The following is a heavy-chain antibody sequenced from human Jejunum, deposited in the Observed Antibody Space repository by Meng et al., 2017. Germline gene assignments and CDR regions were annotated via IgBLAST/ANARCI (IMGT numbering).Heavy chain of an antibody. CDR1: GCRFYGADFY. Sequence: QVQLQESGPVRGKAYQTVFLTGTGSGCRFYGADFYWGWLRQPPGKGLEWLWDLFYRGPSPSTPSLPSRVFLSVDTSTNQFSLKLISVTAADTAVYSCARTMTDFYDRSGYSHFDYWGQGTLVTVSS. V-gene: IGHV4-30-4*01. CDR2: LFYRGPS. D-gene: IGHD3-22*01. CDR3: ARTMTDFYDRSGYSHFDY. J-gene: IGHJ4*02.